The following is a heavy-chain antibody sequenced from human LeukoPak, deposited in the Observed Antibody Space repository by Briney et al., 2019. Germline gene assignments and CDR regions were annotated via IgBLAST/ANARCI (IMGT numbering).Heavy chain of an antibody. J-gene: IGHJ6*02. V-gene: IGHV3-23*01. D-gene: IGHD3-3*01. CDR3: AKDFWYYDFWSGAPTDSMDV. CDR1: GFTFSSYA. Sequence: GGSLRLSCAASGFTFSSYAMSWVRQAPGKGLEWVSAISGSGGSTYYADSVKGRFTISRDNSKSTLYLQMNSLRAEDTAVYYCAKDFWYYDFWSGAPTDSMDVWGQGTTVTVSS. CDR2: ISGSGGST.